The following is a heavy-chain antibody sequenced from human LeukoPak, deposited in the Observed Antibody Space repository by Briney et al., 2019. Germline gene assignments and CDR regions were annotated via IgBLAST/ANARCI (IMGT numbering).Heavy chain of an antibody. J-gene: IGHJ4*02. CDR1: GCSISSGDYY. CDR3: ARGTWSSSIDY. Sequence: SETLSLTCTVSGCSISSGDYYWRWIRQPPGKGLEWIGYIDYSGSTYYNPSLKSRLTISGDTSKNQFSLMLSSVTAAVTAVDPCARGTWSSSIDYWGQGTLVTVSS. V-gene: IGHV4-30-4*01. D-gene: IGHD6-6*01. CDR2: IDYSGST.